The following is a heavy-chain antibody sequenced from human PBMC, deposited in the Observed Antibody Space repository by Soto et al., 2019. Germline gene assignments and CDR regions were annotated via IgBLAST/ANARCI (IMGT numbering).Heavy chain of an antibody. Sequence: GGSLRLSCAASGFTFSSYAMSWVRQAPGKGLEWVSAISGSGGSTYYADSVKGRFTISRDNSKNTLYLQMNSLGAEDTAVYYCAKGVWFGEEYYYYMDVWGKGTTVTVSS. CDR1: GFTFSSYA. D-gene: IGHD3-10*01. V-gene: IGHV3-23*01. CDR3: AKGVWFGEEYYYYMDV. J-gene: IGHJ6*03. CDR2: ISGSGGST.